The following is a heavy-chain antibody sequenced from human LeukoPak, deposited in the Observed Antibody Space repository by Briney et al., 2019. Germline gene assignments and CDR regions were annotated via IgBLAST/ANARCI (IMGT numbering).Heavy chain of an antibody. D-gene: IGHD3-3*01. J-gene: IGHJ6*02. CDR1: GFTFSSYA. V-gene: IGHV3-23*01. CDR2: ISGSGGST. CDR3: ARVSDFWSGQPYYYYYGMDV. Sequence: PGGSLRLSCAASGFTFSSYAMSWVRQAPGKGLEWVSAISGSGGSTYYADSVKGRFTISRDNSKNTLYLQMNSLRAEDTAVYYCARVSDFWSGQPYYYYYGMDVWGQGTTVTVSS.